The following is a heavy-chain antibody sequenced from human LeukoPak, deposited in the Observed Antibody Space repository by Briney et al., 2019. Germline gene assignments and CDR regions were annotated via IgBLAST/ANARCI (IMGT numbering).Heavy chain of an antibody. Sequence: ASVKVSCKASGYTFTSYDMHWVRQAPGQGLEWMGIINPSGDSTSYAQKFQGRVTMTRDTSTSTVYMELSSLRSEDTAVYYCAKLSEQWIQLWKRVDYWGQGTLVTVSS. CDR3: AKLSEQWIQLWKRVDY. CDR2: INPSGDST. D-gene: IGHD5-18*01. J-gene: IGHJ4*02. V-gene: IGHV1-46*01. CDR1: GYTFTSYD.